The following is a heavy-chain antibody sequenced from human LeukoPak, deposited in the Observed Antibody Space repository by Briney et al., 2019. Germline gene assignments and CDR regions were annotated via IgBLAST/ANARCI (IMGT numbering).Heavy chain of an antibody. CDR1: GFIFSNYA. J-gene: IGHJ4*02. D-gene: IGHD3-9*01. Sequence: RASLRLSCAASGFIFSNYAMYWVRQAPGKGLEWVSAISGRSNNTYYADSVKGRFTISRDSSKNTLYLQMNSLRADDTAVYYCAKWGDYDVLTGYYVSDFWGQGTLVTVSS. CDR2: ISGRSNNT. V-gene: IGHV3-23*01. CDR3: AKWGDYDVLTGYYVSDF.